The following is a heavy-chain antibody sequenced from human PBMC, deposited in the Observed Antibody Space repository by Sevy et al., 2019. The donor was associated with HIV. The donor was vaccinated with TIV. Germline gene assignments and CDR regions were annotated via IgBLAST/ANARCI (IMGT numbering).Heavy chain of an antibody. D-gene: IGHD3-22*01. J-gene: IGHJ4*02. V-gene: IGHV3-21*01. CDR3: ARESYYDSTGYFDY. Sequence: GGSLRLSCAASGFTFRSYSMNWVRQAPGKGLEWVSSISSSSTYIYYADSVKGRFTISRDNAKNSLYLQMNSLRAEDTAVYYCARESYYDSTGYFDYWGQRTLVTVSS. CDR2: ISSSSTYI. CDR1: GFTFRSYS.